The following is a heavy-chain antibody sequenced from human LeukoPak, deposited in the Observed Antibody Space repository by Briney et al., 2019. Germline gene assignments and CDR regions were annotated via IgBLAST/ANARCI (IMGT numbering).Heavy chain of an antibody. CDR3: ARGHPVVAATHWDY. V-gene: IGHV4-34*01. Sequence: KPSETLSLTCAVYGGSFSGYYWSWIRQPPGKGLEWIGEINHSGSTNYNPSLKSRVTIPVDTSKNQFSLKLSSVTAADTAVYYCARGHPVVAATHWDYWGQGTLVTVSS. D-gene: IGHD2-15*01. CDR1: GGSFSGYY. J-gene: IGHJ4*02. CDR2: INHSGST.